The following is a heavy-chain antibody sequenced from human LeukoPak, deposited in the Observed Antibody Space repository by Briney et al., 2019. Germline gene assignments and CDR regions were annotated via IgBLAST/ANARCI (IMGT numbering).Heavy chain of an antibody. CDR3: ASLNYYDSSGYTDC. CDR2: IYSGGST. D-gene: IGHD3-22*01. J-gene: IGHJ4*02. Sequence: PGGSLRLSCAASGFTVSSNYMSWVRQAPGKGLEWVSVIYSGGSTYYADSVKGRFTISRDNSKNTLYLQMNSLRAEDTAVYYCASLNYYDSSGYTDCWGQGTLVTVSS. V-gene: IGHV3-53*01. CDR1: GFTVSSNY.